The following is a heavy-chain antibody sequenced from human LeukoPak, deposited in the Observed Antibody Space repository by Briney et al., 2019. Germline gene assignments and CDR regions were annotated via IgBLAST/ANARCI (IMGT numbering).Heavy chain of an antibody. CDR2: IYSGGST. D-gene: IGHD6-13*01. Sequence: GGSLRLSCAASGLTVSSNYMSWVRQAPGKGLEWVSVIYSGGSTYYADSVKGRFTISRDNAKNSLYLQMNSLGAEDTAVYYCAREEKGLIAAAPVYYWGQGTLVTVSS. CDR1: GLTVSSNY. J-gene: IGHJ4*02. CDR3: AREEKGLIAAAPVYY. V-gene: IGHV3-53*01.